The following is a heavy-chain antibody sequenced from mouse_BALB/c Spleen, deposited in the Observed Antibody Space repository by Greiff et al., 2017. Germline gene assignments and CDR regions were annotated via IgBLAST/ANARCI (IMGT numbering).Heavy chain of an antibody. CDR3: ARRGNYYGSSYGDY. Sequence: ESGPGLVKPSQSLSLTCSVTGYSITSGYYWNWIRQFPGNKLEWMGYISYDGSNNYNPSLKNRISITRDTSKNQFFLKLNSVTTEDTATYYCARRGNYYGSSYGDYWGQGTTLTVSS. V-gene: IGHV3-6*02. D-gene: IGHD1-1*01. CDR1: GYSITSGYY. CDR2: ISYDGSN. J-gene: IGHJ2*01.